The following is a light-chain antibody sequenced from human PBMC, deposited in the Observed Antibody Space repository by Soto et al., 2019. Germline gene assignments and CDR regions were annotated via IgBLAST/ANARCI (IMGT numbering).Light chain of an antibody. J-gene: IGLJ2*01. Sequence: QSALTQPPSASGSPGQSVTISCTGTSSDVGGYKLVSWYQQHPGKAPKLMIYEVDQRPSGVPDRFSGSKSGATASLTVSGLQAEDEADYYCSSYSTSHNAPVVFGAGTKLTVL. CDR2: EVD. V-gene: IGLV2-8*01. CDR3: SSYSTSHNAPVV. CDR1: SSDVGGYKL.